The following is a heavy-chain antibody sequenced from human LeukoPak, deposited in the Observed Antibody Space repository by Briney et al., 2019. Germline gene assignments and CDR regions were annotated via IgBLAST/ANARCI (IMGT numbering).Heavy chain of an antibody. D-gene: IGHD3-16*01. CDR1: GFTFSSHW. CDR2: IKQDGSEK. Sequence: GGSLRLSCAASGFTFSSHWMSWVRQAPGKGLEWVANIKQDGSEKYYVDSVKGRFTISRDNAKNSLYLQMNSLRAEDTAVYYCARATFGWGIVDYWGQGTLVTVSS. V-gene: IGHV3-7*03. CDR3: ARATFGWGIVDY. J-gene: IGHJ4*02.